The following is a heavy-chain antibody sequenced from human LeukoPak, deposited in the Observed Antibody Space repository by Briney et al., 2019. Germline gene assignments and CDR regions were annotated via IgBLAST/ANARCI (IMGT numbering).Heavy chain of an antibody. Sequence: GGSLRLSCAASGFTFSSFAMAWGRQAPGKGLECVSSISSDGGRTHYADSVKGRFTISRDNSKSTLYLQMDSLRADDTAVYYCAKELSYSSGGGGNWGQGTPVTVSA. D-gene: IGHD6-6*01. J-gene: IGHJ4*02. CDR2: ISSDGGRT. V-gene: IGHV3-23*01. CDR1: GFTFSSFA. CDR3: AKELSYSSGGGGN.